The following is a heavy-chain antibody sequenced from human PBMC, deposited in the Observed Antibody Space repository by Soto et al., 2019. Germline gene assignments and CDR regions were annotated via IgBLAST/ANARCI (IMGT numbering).Heavy chain of an antibody. J-gene: IGHJ5*02. CDR1: GGTFSSYA. Sequence: QVQLVQSVAEVKKPGSSVKVSCKASGGTFSSYAISWVRQAPGQGLEWMGGIIPIFGTANYAQKFQGRVTITADKSTSTAYMELSSLRSEDTAVYYCARGGYPGYYYGSGSYYWFDPWGQGTLVTVSS. D-gene: IGHD3-10*01. CDR2: IIPIFGTA. V-gene: IGHV1-69*06. CDR3: ARGGYPGYYYGSGSYYWFDP.